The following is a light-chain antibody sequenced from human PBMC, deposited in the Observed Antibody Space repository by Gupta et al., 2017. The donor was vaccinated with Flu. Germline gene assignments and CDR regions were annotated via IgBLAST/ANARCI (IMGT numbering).Light chain of an antibody. V-gene: IGLV2-11*01. CDR1: RSDVGGYNY. J-gene: IGLJ2*01. Sequence: QSALPPPPPVSGSPGPPVTISCTGSRSDVGGYNYVSWSQQHAGKAPKLMIYDVTTRPSGIPDRFSASKSGNTASLTISGLQAGDEADYYCSSDAGSYTFWIFGGGTRLTVL. CDR3: SSDAGSYTFWI. CDR2: DVT.